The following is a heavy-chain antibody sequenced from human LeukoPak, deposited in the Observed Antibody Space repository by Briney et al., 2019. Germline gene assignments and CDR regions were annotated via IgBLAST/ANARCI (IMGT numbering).Heavy chain of an antibody. J-gene: IGHJ4*02. CDR2: IIPILGIA. V-gene: IGHV1-69*02. Sequence: SVKVSCKAPGGTFSSYTISWVRQAPGQGLEWMGRIIPILGIANYAQKFQGRVTITADKSTSTAYMELSSLRSEDTAVYYCASGERKGARVYWGQGTLVTVSS. CDR3: ASGERKGARVY. D-gene: IGHD1-26*01. CDR1: GGTFSSYT.